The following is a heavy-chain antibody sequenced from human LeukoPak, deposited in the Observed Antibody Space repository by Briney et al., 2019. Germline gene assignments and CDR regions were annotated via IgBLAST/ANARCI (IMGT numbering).Heavy chain of an antibody. CDR3: AKEGSYAYFDY. Sequence: GGSLRLSCAASGFIFSSSAMNWVRQAPGKGLEWVSAIGGGDGGSTYYADSVKGRFTISRDNSKNTLYLQMNSLRAEDTAVYYCAKEGSYAYFDYWGQGTLVTVSS. CDR1: GFIFSSSA. J-gene: IGHJ4*02. D-gene: IGHD3-16*01. CDR2: IGGGDGGST. V-gene: IGHV3-23*01.